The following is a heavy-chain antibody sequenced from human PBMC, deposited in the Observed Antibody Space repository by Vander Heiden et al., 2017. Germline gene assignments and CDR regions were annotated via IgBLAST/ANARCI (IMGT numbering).Heavy chain of an antibody. CDR1: GGSFSRSY. V-gene: IGHV4-34*01. CDR3: ARGAGDRFLGWFLLSYGMDV. Sequence: QVHLQQSVAGLFKPSETLSLTCAVYGGSFSRSYWSWNRQPPGKGLEWIGEINHSGSTNYNPSLKSRVTISVDTSKNQFSLKLSSVPAAETAVYYCARGAGDRFLGWFLLSYGMDVWGQGTTVTVSS. CDR2: INHSGST. D-gene: IGHD3-3*01. J-gene: IGHJ6*02.